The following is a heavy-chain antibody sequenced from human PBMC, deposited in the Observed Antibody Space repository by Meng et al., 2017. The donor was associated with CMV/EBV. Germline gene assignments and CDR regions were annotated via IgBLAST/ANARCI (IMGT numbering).Heavy chain of an antibody. CDR2: IYSTGGT. J-gene: IGHJ4*02. D-gene: IGHD3-22*01. V-gene: IGHV4-4*07. CDR1: GGFFSGFF. CDR3: ARERGDDSGYNFDS. Sequence: QVQLQEPGPALVKPSETLSLTCSVSGGFFSGFFGTWIRQPAGKGLEWIGRIYSTGGTNYNPSFESRVTISLDGSNNQFSLKLNSVTAADTAIYYCARERGDDSGYNFDSWGQGTLVTVSS.